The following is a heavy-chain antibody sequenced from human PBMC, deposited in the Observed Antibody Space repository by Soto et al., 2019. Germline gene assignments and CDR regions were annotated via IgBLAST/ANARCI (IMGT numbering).Heavy chain of an antibody. CDR3: ARGCAYCSGGSCYSGIYYYYGMDV. CDR2: INHSGST. V-gene: IGHV4-34*01. D-gene: IGHD2-15*01. Sequence: PSETLSLTCAVYGGSFSGYYWSWIRQPPGKGLEWIGEINHSGSTNYNPSLKSRVTISVDTSKNQFSLKLSSMTPADTAVYYCARGCAYCSGGSCYSGIYYYYGMDVWGQGTTVTVSS. CDR1: GGSFSGYY. J-gene: IGHJ6*02.